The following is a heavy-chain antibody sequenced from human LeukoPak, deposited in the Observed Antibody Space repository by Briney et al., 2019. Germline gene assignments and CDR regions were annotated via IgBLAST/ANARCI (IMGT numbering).Heavy chain of an antibody. V-gene: IGHV4-59*01. Sequence: PSETLSLTCTVSGDSISSYYWSCIRQPPGKGLEWIGYIYYIGSTNYNPSLKSRVTISLDTSKNQFSLKLSSVTAADTAVYYCARDYAFDIWGQGTLVTVSS. CDR2: IYYIGST. CDR3: ARDYAFDI. J-gene: IGHJ3*02. CDR1: GDSISSYY.